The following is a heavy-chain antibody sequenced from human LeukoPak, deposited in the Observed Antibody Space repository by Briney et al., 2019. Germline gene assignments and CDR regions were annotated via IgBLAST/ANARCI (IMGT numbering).Heavy chain of an antibody. V-gene: IGHV4-4*07. CDR1: AGSISSYY. Sequence: SETLSLTCTLSAGSISSYYWSWIRQPAGKGLEWIGRIYTSGSTNYNPSLKSRVTMSVDTSKNQFSLKLSSVTAADTAVYYCARVNPYGGNSDYFDHWGQGTLVTVSS. CDR3: ARVNPYGGNSDYFDH. J-gene: IGHJ4*02. CDR2: IYTSGST. D-gene: IGHD4-23*01.